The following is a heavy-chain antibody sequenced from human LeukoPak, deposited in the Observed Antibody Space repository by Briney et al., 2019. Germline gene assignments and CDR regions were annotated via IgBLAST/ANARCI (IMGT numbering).Heavy chain of an antibody. Sequence: SETLSLTCTVSGGSISSSGYYWGWIRQPPGKGLEWIGSIYYSGSTYYNPSLKSRVTISVDTSKNQFSLKLSSVTAADTAVYYCARTFFDWLLFDYWGQGTLVTVSS. J-gene: IGHJ4*02. D-gene: IGHD3-9*01. CDR3: ARTFFDWLLFDY. V-gene: IGHV4-39*01. CDR1: GGSISSSGYY. CDR2: IYYSGST.